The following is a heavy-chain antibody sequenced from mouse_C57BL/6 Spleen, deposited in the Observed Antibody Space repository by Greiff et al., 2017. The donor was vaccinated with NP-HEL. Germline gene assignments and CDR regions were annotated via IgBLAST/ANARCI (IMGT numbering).Heavy chain of an antibody. CDR3: TRGVSQAWFAY. CDR1: GYTFTDYE. V-gene: IGHV1-15*01. D-gene: IGHD6-2*01. CDR2: IDPETGGT. J-gene: IGHJ3*01. Sequence: QVQLKQSGAELVRPGASVTLSCKASGYTFTDYEMHWVKQTPVHGLEWIGAIDPETGGTAYNQKFKGTAILTADKSSSTAYMELRSLASEDSAVYYCTRGVSQAWFAYWGQGTLVTVSA.